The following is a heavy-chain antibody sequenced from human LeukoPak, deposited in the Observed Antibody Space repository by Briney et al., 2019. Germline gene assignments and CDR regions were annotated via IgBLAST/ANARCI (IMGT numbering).Heavy chain of an antibody. CDR3: ARHFQPSSVGAIAV. CDR2: FYYSGST. CDR1: GGSINSSSYY. D-gene: IGHD1-26*01. V-gene: IGHV4-39*01. J-gene: IGHJ4*02. Sequence: SETLSLTCSVSGGSINSSSYYWGWIRQPPEKGLEWIGTFYYSGSTYYNPSLKSRVTISVDTSKNQFSLNLSSVTAADTAVYYCARHFQPSSVGAIAVWGQGTLVTISS.